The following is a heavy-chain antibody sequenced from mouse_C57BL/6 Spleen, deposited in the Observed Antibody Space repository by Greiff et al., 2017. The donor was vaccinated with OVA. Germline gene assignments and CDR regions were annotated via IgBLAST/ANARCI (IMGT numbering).Heavy chain of an antibody. J-gene: IGHJ1*03. CDR3: ARDYYVSSPWYFDV. CDR1: GYTFTSYW. Sequence: VQLQQPGAELVKPGASVKMSCKASGYTFTSYWITWVKQRPGQGLEWIGDIYPGSGSPNYNEKFKSKATVTVDTSSSTAYMQLSSLTSEDSAVYYCARDYYVSSPWYFDVWGTGTTVTVSS. CDR2: IYPGSGSP. D-gene: IGHD1-1*01. V-gene: IGHV1-55*01.